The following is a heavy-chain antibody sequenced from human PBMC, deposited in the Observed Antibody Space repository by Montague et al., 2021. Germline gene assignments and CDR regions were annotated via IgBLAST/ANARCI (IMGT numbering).Heavy chain of an antibody. CDR1: SGSIFHAH. CDR2: MFYGGAT. D-gene: IGHD3-10*01. V-gene: IGHV4-59*08. CDR3: AKQDYFVSGTSYTGFDP. Sequence: SETRSLTCTVSSGSIFHAHWSWVRQPPGKGLEWLGSMFYGGATSNDPSLKSRVTMSIDTSTNQFSLKLSFVTAADTAVYYCAKQDYFVSGTSYTGFDPWGQGILVTVSS. J-gene: IGHJ5*02.